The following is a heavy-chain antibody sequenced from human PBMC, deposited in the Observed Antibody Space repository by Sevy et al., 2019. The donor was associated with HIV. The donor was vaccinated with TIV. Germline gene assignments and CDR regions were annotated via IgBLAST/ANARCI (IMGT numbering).Heavy chain of an antibody. CDR2: IYYSGST. V-gene: IGHV4-59*01. D-gene: IGHD6-13*01. Sequence: WETLSLTCTVSGGSINNYYWSWIRQPPGKGLQWIGYIYYSGSTNYNPSLKSRVTMSVDTSKNQFSLKLSSVTAADTAIYYCARESIATVGDFDDWGQGTLVTVSS. J-gene: IGHJ4*02. CDR3: ARESIATVGDFDD. CDR1: GGSINNYY.